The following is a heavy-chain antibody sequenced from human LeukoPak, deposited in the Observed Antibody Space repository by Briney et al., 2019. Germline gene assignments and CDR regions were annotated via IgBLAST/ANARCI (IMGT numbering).Heavy chain of an antibody. CDR1: GFTVSNNY. V-gene: IGHV3-53*01. D-gene: IGHD3-3*01. Sequence: HPGGSLRLSCAASGFTVSNNYMTWVRQAPGKGLEWVSVIYSGGSTYYADSVKGRFTISRDNSKNTLYLQMNSLRAEDTAIYYCAKEETYYDFWSGYIFDYWGQGTLVTVSS. CDR3: AKEETYYDFWSGYIFDY. J-gene: IGHJ4*02. CDR2: IYSGGST.